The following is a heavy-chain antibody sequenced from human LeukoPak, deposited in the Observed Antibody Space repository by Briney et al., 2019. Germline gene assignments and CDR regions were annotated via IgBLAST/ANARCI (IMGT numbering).Heavy chain of an antibody. CDR3: AKSAGIHDGAFDI. V-gene: IGHV3-13*01. CDR2: IGTAGDT. CDR1: GFTFSSYA. J-gene: IGHJ3*02. D-gene: IGHD3-10*01. Sequence: GGSLRLSCAASGFTFSSYAMHWVRQATGKGLEWVSAIGTAGDTYYPGSVKGRFTISRENAKNSLYLQMNSLRAGDTAVYYCAKSAGIHDGAFDIWGQGTMVTVSS.